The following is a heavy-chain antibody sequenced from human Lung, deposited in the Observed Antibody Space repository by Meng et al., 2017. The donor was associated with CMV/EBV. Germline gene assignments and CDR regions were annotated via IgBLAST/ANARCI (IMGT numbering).Heavy chain of an antibody. CDR1: GFTFSGYE. V-gene: IGHV3-48*03. CDR3: ARVSRRGTAASYAMDV. J-gene: IGHJ6*02. Sequence: GGSXRLXXVASGFTFSGYEMNWVRQAPGKGLEWVSYISSSSPIYYVDSVKGRFTVSRDNAKNSLYLQMNSLRAEDTAVYYCARVSRRGTAASYAMDVWGQGTTVXVSS. D-gene: IGHD6-13*01. CDR2: ISSSSPI.